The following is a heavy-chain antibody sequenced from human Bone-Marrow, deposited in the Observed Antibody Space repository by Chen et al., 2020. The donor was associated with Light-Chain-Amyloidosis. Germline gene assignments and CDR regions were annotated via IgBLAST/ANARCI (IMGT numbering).Heavy chain of an antibody. D-gene: IGHD3-3*01. CDR3: ARGTHYDFWSGYYYYYMDV. CDR1: GGSFSGYY. J-gene: IGHJ6*03. Sequence: QVQLQQWGAGLLKPSETLSLTCAVYGGSFSGYYWSWIRQPPGKGLEWIGEINHSGSTNYNPSLKSRVTTSVDTSKNQFSLKLSSVTAADTAVYHCARGTHYDFWSGYYYYYMDVWGKGTTVTVSS. CDR2: INHSGST. V-gene: IGHV4-34*01.